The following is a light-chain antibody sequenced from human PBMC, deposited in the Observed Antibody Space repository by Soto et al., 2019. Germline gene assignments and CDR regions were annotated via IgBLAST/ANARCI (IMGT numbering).Light chain of an antibody. J-gene: IGLJ1*01. CDR3: QSYDSRMSGYV. CDR1: GSNIGAPYD. Sequence: QSVLTQPPSLSGAPGQRVTISCTGSGSNIGAPYDVHWYQHLPGTAPKLLIYGSTNRHSGVPGRFSGSKSGTSASLAITGLQVEDEADYYCQSYDSRMSGYVFGAGTKVTVL. CDR2: GST. V-gene: IGLV1-40*01.